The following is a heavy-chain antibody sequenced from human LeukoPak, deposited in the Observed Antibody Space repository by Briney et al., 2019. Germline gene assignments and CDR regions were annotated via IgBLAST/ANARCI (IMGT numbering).Heavy chain of an antibody. J-gene: IGHJ4*02. V-gene: IGHV4-30-4*08. D-gene: IGHD3-3*02. CDR3: ARQLAGLAPPGFIDS. CDR1: GGSISSGDYY. CDR2: IYYGGST. Sequence: SQTLSLTCTVSGGSISSGDYYWSWIRQPPGKGLEWIGYIYYGGSTDYSPSLKSRATISLDTSKNQFSLHLTSVTAADTAVYYCARQLAGLAPPGFIDSWGQGTLVTVSS.